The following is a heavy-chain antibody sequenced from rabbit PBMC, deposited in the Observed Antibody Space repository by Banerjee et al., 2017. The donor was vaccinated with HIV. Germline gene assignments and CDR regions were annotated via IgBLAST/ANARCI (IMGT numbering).Heavy chain of an antibody. V-gene: IGHV1S45*01. CDR3: AREGWYAFNL. J-gene: IGHJ4*01. D-gene: IGHD4-2*01. Sequence: QEQLKESGGGLVQPGGSLKLSCKASGFDFSSYAITWVRQAPGKGLEWIGCIYADSSGSTYYANWAKGRFTISKPSSTTVTLQMTSLTAADTATYFCAREGWYAFNLWGQGTLVTVS. CDR1: GFDFSSYA. CDR2: IYADSSGST.